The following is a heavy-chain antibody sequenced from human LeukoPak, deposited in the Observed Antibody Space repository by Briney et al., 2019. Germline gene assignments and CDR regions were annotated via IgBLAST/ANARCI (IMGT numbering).Heavy chain of an antibody. D-gene: IGHD2-2*01. Sequence: GGSLRLSCAASGFTFSNYALSWVRQAPGRGLEWVSLISWSSLTTEYADSVKGRFTVSRDNSKNTLSLQMNSLNADDTAVYYCAKHVRTSVWFFDSWGQGTLVTVSS. CDR1: GFTFSNYA. J-gene: IGHJ4*02. CDR3: AKHVRTSVWFFDS. CDR2: ISWSSLTT. V-gene: IGHV3-23*01.